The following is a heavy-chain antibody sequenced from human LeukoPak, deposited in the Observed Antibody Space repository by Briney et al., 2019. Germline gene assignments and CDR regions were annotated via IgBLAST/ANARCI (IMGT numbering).Heavy chain of an antibody. D-gene: IGHD1-1*01. J-gene: IGHJ4*02. CDR3: ARDTRVLGPFFAY. Sequence: GGSLRLSCAASGFTFSSYWMSWVRQAPGKGLEWVANIKQDGSEKYYVDSVKGRFTISRDNAKNSLYLQMNSLRAEDTAVYYCARDTRVLGPFFAYWGQGTLVTASS. V-gene: IGHV3-7*01. CDR2: IKQDGSEK. CDR1: GFTFSSYW.